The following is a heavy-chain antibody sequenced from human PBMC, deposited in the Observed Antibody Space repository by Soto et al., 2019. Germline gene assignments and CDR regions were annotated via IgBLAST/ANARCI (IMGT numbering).Heavy chain of an antibody. Sequence: PQGKGLEWIGYIYYSGSTNYNPSLTSRVTISVDTSKNQFSLKLSSVTAADTAVYYCARQRYSNGVDDFDYWGQPTL. CDR2: IYYSGST. J-gene: IGHJ4*02. CDR3: ARQRYSNGVDDFDY. D-gene: IGHD5-18*01. V-gene: IGHV4-59*08.